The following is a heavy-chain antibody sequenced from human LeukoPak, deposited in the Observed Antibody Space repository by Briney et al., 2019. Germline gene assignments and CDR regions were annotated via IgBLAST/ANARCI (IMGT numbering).Heavy chain of an antibody. D-gene: IGHD1-26*01. CDR3: ARDSGGSYVH. Sequence: SETLSLTCTVSGYSISSGYYWGWIRQPPGKGLEWIGSIYHSGSTYYNPSLKSRVTISVDTPKNQFSLKLSSVTAADTAVYYCARDSGGSYVHWGQGTLVTVSS. J-gene: IGHJ4*02. V-gene: IGHV4-38-2*02. CDR2: IYHSGST. CDR1: GYSISSGYY.